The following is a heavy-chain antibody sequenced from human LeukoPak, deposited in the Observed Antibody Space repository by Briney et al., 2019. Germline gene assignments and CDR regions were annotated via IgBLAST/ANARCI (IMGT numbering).Heavy chain of an antibody. J-gene: IGHJ4*02. CDR3: ARVYSGYFDY. CDR2: IIPILGIA. V-gene: IGHV1-69*04. Sequence: EWMRRIIPILGIANYAQKFQGRVTITAEKSTSTAYMELSSLRSEDTAVYYCARVYSGYFDYWGQGTLVTVSS. D-gene: IGHD5-12*01.